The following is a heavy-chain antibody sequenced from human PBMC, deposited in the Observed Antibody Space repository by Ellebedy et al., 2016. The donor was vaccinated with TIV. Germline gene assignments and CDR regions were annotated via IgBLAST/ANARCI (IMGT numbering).Heavy chain of an antibody. CDR1: GFTFSDHY. V-gene: IGHV3-72*01. Sequence: PGGSLRLSCAASGFTFSDHYMDWVRQAPGKGLEWVGFIRSKAYGGTTEYAASVKGRFTISRDDSKNSLYLQMNSLKTEDTAVYYCTTFLEWLLYRLDYWGQGTLVTVSS. CDR2: IRSKAYGGTT. J-gene: IGHJ4*02. D-gene: IGHD3-3*01. CDR3: TTFLEWLLYRLDY.